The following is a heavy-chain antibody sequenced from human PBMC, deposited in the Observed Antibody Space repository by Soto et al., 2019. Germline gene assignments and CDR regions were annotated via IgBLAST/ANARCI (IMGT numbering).Heavy chain of an antibody. J-gene: IGHJ3*02. CDR3: PRTSSIAARTEACDI. D-gene: IGHD6-6*01. V-gene: IGHV2-70*01. CDR1: GFSLSTQAMC. CDR2: IDWDDYK. Sequence: EPTQPLTLTCTFSGFSLSTQAMCVSWMSQPTRKALKWLALIDWDDYKYYSTSLKTVLTISKDTSKNQVVLKTTNMDPVDTVTYYCPRTSSIAARTEACDIWGRGTRVTVSS.